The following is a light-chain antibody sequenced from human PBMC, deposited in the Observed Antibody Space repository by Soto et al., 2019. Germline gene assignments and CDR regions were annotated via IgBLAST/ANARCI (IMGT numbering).Light chain of an antibody. Sequence: DVVMTQTPLSLSVAPGQPASISCKSSQSLLHITGETFLFWYLQKPGQSPQLLIYEVSTRVSGVPDRFSGSGSGTDVTLEISRVETDDVGIYCCMQSTQLPPTFGQGTRLGIE. J-gene: IGKJ5*01. CDR2: EVS. CDR3: MQSTQLPPT. V-gene: IGKV2D-29*02. CDR1: QSLLHITGETF.